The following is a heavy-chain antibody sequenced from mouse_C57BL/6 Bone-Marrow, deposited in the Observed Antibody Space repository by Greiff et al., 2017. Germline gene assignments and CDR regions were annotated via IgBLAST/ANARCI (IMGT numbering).Heavy chain of an antibody. CDR2: IDPENGDT. V-gene: IGHV14-4*01. Sequence: EVQGVESGAELVRPGASVKLSCTASGFNIKDDYMHWVKQRPEQGLEWIGWIDPENGDTEYASKFQGKATITADTSSNTAYLQLSSLTSEDTAVYYCITRYFDVWGTGTTVTVSS. CDR1: GFNIKDDY. CDR3: ITRYFDV. J-gene: IGHJ1*03.